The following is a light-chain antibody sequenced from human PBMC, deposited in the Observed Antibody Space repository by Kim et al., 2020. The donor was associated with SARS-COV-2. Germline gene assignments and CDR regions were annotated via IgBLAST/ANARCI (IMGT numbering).Light chain of an antibody. J-gene: IGLJ3*02. CDR1: ISDIGANYE. CDR3: QSYDKNLSGWV. CDR2: DHH. V-gene: IGLV1-40*01. Sequence: QQDLISSSGGISDIGANYEIHWYQQFPGTAPKPLIYDHHARPSGVPDRFSGAKSGTSASLAITGLRAEDEADYYCQSYDKNLSGWVFGGGTQLTVL.